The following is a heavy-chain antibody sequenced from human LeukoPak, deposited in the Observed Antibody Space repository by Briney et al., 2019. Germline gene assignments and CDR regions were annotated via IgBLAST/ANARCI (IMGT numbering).Heavy chain of an antibody. Sequence: ASVKVSCKASGYTFTSYGISWVRQAPGQGLEWMGWISAYNGNTNYAQKLQGRVTMTTDTSTSTAYMELRSLRSDDTAVYYCARDSILTGYLGVIYYYGMDVWGQGTTVTVSS. CDR3: ARDSILTGYLGVIYYYGMDV. J-gene: IGHJ6*02. CDR1: GYTFTSYG. V-gene: IGHV1-18*01. D-gene: IGHD3-9*01. CDR2: ISAYNGNT.